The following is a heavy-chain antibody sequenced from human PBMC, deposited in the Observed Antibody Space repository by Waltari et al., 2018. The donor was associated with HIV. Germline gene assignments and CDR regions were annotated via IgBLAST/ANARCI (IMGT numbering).Heavy chain of an antibody. CDR3: ARNSMGKGNRYFYYGLDV. D-gene: IGHD3-9*01. CDR1: GYTFINFD. J-gene: IGHJ6*02. CDR2: MNPDSGNT. Sequence: QGQVVPAGPEVKRPGASVKNSLKAYGYTFINFDVKWGRQAAGQGPEWLGGMNPDSGNTASPYISDDRDTLTSDVSTDTAYMEMSGMAPEDTAIYYCARNSMGKGNRYFYYGLDVWGQGTPVTV. V-gene: IGHV1-8*02.